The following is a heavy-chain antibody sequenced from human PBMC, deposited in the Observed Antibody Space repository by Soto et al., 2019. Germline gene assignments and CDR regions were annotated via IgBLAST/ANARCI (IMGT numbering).Heavy chain of an antibody. V-gene: IGHV4-4*07. CDR2: IYISGST. J-gene: IGHJ6*02. CDR3: VRDCSGGGCYSDYGMDV. Sequence: PSETLSLTCTVSGDSVSGYYWSWIRQPAGRGLEWIGRIYISGSTDYNPSLKGRVSMSVDRSENQFSLKLTSVTAADTAVYYCVRDCSGGGCYSDYGMDVWGQGTTVTVSS. CDR1: GDSVSGYY. D-gene: IGHD2-15*01.